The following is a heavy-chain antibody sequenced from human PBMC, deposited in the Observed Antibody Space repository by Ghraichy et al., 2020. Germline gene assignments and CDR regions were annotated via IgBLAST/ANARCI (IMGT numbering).Heavy chain of an antibody. CDR3: VRGYYDFWRNGWFDP. CDR2: IYYSGST. CDR1: GGSISSYY. J-gene: IGHJ5*02. D-gene: IGHD3-3*01. Sequence: SETLSLTCTVSGGSISSYYWSWIRQPPGKGLEWIGYIYYSGSTNYNPSLKSRVTISVDTSKNQFSLKLSSVTAADTAVYYCVRGYYDFWRNGWFDPWGQGTLVTVSS. V-gene: IGHV4-59*08.